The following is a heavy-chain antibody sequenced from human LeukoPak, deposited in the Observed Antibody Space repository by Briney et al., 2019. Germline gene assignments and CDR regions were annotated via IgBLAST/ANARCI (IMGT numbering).Heavy chain of an antibody. D-gene: IGHD4-17*01. CDR1: GYTFTSYA. Sequence: ASVKVSCKTSGYTFTSYAMHWVRQAPGQRLEWMGWINAGNGNTKYSQKFQGRVTITRDTSASTAYMELSSLRSEDTAVYYCASWSTTTVTAKIYYYYYYGMDVWGQGTTVTVSS. CDR2: INAGNGNT. J-gene: IGHJ6*02. CDR3: ASWSTTTVTAKIYYYYYYGMDV. V-gene: IGHV1-3*01.